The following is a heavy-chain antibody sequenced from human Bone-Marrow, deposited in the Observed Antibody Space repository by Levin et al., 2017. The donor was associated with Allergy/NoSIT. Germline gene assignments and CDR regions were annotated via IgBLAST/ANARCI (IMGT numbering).Heavy chain of an antibody. CDR3: AKAHWEGATSYYYYGMDV. D-gene: IGHD1-26*01. Sequence: GGSLRLSCAASGFTFSSYGMHWVRQAPGKGLEWVAVISYDGSNKYYADSVKGRFTISRDNSKNTLYLQMNSLRAEDTAVYYCAKAHWEGATSYYYYGMDVWGQGTTVTVSS. CDR1: GFTFSSYG. CDR2: ISYDGSNK. V-gene: IGHV3-30*18. J-gene: IGHJ6*02.